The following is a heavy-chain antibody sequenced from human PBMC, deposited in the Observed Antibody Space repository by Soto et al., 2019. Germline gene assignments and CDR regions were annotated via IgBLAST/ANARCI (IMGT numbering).Heavy chain of an antibody. Sequence: GASVKVSCKASGYTFTSYGISWVRQAPGQGLEWMGWISAYNGNTNYAQKLQGRVTMTTDTSTSTAYMELRSLRSDDTAVYYCARDLKPTVTPRWFDPWGQGTLVTVSS. CDR3: ARDLKPTVTPRWFDP. CDR2: ISAYNGNT. J-gene: IGHJ5*02. V-gene: IGHV1-18*01. D-gene: IGHD4-4*01. CDR1: GYTFTSYG.